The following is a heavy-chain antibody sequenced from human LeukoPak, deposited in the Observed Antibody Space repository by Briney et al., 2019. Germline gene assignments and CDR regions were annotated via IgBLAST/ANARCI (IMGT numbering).Heavy chain of an antibody. D-gene: IGHD3-10*01. CDR3: AKYGSGSYYQYFFDY. CDR2: ISSSSSTI. Sequence: GGSLRLSCAASEFTFSTYSMNWVREAPGRGLEGVSYISSSSSTIYYADSVKGRFTISRDNSKNTLYLQMNSLRAEDTAVYYCAKYGSGSYYQYFFDYWGQGTLVTVSS. J-gene: IGHJ4*02. CDR1: EFTFSTYS. V-gene: IGHV3-48*01.